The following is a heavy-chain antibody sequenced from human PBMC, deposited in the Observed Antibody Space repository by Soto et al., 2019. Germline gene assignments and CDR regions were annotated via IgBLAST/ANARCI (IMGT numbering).Heavy chain of an antibody. D-gene: IGHD3-3*01. CDR1: GYTFTSYG. CDR3: ARAATYYDFWSGYSNYFDY. Sequence: ASVKVSCKASGYTFTSYGISWVREAPGQGLEWMGWISAYNGNTNYAQKLQGRVTMTTDTSTSTAYMELRSLRSDDTAVYYCARAATYYDFWSGYSNYFDYWGQGTLVTVSS. V-gene: IGHV1-18*01. J-gene: IGHJ4*02. CDR2: ISAYNGNT.